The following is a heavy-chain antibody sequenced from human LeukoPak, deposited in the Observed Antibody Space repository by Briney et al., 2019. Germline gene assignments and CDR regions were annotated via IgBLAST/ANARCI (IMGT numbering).Heavy chain of an antibody. Sequence: SETLSLTCTVSGGSISSSSFYWGWIRQPPGKGLEWIGSISYSGSTYYNPSLKSRVTISEHTSKNQFSLKVSSVTAADTAVYYCARDLYGSGIWGQGTLVTVSS. CDR3: ARDLYGSGI. D-gene: IGHD3-10*01. CDR1: GGSISSSSFY. V-gene: IGHV4-39*02. J-gene: IGHJ4*02. CDR2: ISYSGST.